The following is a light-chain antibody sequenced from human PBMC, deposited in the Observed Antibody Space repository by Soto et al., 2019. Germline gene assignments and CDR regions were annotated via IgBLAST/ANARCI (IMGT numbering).Light chain of an antibody. CDR3: QQTYSSPPGA. J-gene: IGKJ1*01. Sequence: DIQMTQCPSSLSASVGDRVTITCRASQSIRNYLNWYQQKPGKAPKVLIYTASSLQSGAPSRFSGSGSGTDFTLSIGRLQPEDFATYYCQQTYSSPPGAFGQGTKVDIK. CDR1: QSIRNY. V-gene: IGKV1-39*01. CDR2: TAS.